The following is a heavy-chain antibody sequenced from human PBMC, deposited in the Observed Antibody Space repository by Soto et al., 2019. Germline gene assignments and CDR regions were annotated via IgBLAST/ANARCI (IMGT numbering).Heavy chain of an antibody. CDR3: ARPVWFGNMGYFDS. CDR2: INHSGST. D-gene: IGHD3-10*01. V-gene: IGHV4-34*01. CDR1: GGSFNGYY. J-gene: IGHJ4*02. Sequence: SETLSLTYDVYGGSFNGYYWTWIRQPPGKGLEWIAEINHSGSTNYNPSLRSRVTMSVDTSNNQFSLKLTSVTAADTAVYFCARPVWFGNMGYFDSWGQGTLVTVSS.